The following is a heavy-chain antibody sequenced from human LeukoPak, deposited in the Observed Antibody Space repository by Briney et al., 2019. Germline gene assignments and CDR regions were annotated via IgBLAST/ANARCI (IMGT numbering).Heavy chain of an antibody. D-gene: IGHD2-2*01. CDR2: IYSDGST. CDR1: GFTVSSNY. J-gene: IGHJ4*02. V-gene: IGHV3-53*01. CDR3: ARGDCTTTRCKTSPFDY. Sequence: GGSLRLSCAASGFTVSSNYMSWVRQAPGKGLEWVSDIYSDGSTYYADSVKGRFTISRDNAKNTLYPQMKTLRADDTAVYYCARGDCTTTRCKTSPFDYWGQGTLVTVSS.